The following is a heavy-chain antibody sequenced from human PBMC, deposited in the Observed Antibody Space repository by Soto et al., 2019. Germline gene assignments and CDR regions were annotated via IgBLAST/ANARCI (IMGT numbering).Heavy chain of an antibody. CDR1: GGSISSYY. V-gene: IGHV4-59*12. CDR3: TRALLKSLDY. D-gene: IGHD3-9*01. CDR2: IHYSGTT. Sequence: SETLSLTCTVSGGSISSYYWSWIRQPPGKGLEWIGEIHYSGTTNYNPSLKSRVIISQDKSQNQFSLELKSVTAADTAMYYCTRALLKSLDYWGQGTLVTVS. J-gene: IGHJ4*02.